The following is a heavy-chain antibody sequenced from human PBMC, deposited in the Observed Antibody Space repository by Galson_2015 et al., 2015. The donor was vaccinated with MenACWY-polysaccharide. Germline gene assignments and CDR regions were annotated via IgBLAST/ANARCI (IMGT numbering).Heavy chain of an antibody. Sequence: RLPCAASGVSPSSSRIHWVRQAPAEGLEWLAVYWRNGINNYYADSVRGRFTISTDDSKHSLLLQMNCLRVDDTAVYCCARERCPYDSFDVWGQGTMVAVSS. CDR1: GVSPSSSR. V-gene: IGHV3-33*01. CDR3: ARERCPYDSFDV. CDR2: YWRNGINN. J-gene: IGHJ3*01. D-gene: IGHD4/OR15-4a*01.